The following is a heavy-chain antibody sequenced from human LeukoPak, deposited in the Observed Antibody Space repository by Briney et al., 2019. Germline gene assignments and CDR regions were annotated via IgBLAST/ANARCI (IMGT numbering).Heavy chain of an antibody. V-gene: IGHV4-39*01. CDR2: IYYSGST. Sequence: ASETLSLTCTVSGGSISSSSYYWGWIRQPPGKGLEWFGSIYYSGSTYYNPSLKSRVTISVDTSKNQFSLKLSSVTAADTAVYYCARLMERRFSHAFDIWGQGTMVTVSS. J-gene: IGHJ3*02. CDR3: ARLMERRFSHAFDI. CDR1: GGSISSSSYY. D-gene: IGHD3-3*01.